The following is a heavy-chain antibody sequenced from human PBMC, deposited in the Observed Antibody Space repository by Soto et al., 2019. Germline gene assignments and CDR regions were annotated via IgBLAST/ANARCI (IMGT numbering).Heavy chain of an antibody. V-gene: IGHV1-2*04. CDR2: INPNSGGT. J-gene: IGHJ3*02. Sequence: SVKVSCKASGYTFTGYYMHWVRQAPGQGLEWMGWINPNSGGTNYAQKFQGWVTMTTDTSISTAYVELSRLRSDDTVVYYCACGGGYCSGGSCEGIDIWGEGTMVTVSS. D-gene: IGHD2-15*01. CDR1: GYTFTGYY. CDR3: ACGGGYCSGGSCEGIDI.